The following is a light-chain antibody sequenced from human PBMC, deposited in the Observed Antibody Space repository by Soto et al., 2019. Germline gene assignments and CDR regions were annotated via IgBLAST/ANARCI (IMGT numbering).Light chain of an antibody. CDR1: QTISGY. Sequence: EIDITQSPSSLASSLVEKITITCRASQTISGYLNWYQHKPGKTPELLIYSASSLESGAPSRFSGSGSGTDFTITISSLQPEDFATYYCQQRFTTPLTFGGGTKVDIK. J-gene: IGKJ4*01. V-gene: IGKV1-39*01. CDR3: QQRFTTPLT. CDR2: SAS.